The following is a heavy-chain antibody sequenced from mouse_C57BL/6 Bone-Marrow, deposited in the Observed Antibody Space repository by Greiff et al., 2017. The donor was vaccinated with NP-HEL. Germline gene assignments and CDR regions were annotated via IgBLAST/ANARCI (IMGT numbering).Heavy chain of an antibody. CDR1: GYTFTDYN. CDR2: INPNNGGT. J-gene: IGHJ3*01. D-gene: IGHD3-2*02. V-gene: IGHV1-18*01. Sequence: DVKLQESGPELVKPGASVKIPCKASGYTFTDYNMDWVKQSHGKSLEWIGDINPNNGGTIYNQKFKGKATLTVDKSSSAAYMELRSLTSEDTAVYYCARGSSGYVPWFAYWGQGTLVTVSA. CDR3: ARGSSGYVPWFAY.